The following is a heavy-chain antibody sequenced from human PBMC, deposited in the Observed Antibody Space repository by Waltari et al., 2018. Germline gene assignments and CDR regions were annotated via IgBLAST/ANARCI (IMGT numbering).Heavy chain of an antibody. CDR1: GLTDSTTY. Sequence: EVQLVESGGGLFLPGGSLSLFCAASGLTDSTTYMSWVRQAPGKGLEWVSVIDSGGSTYYADSGEGRFTISRDNTKNTLYLQMNSQRAEDTAVYYCASSGYSSSWFDYWGQGTLVTVSS. V-gene: IGHV3-53*01. CDR2: IDSGGST. J-gene: IGHJ4*02. CDR3: ASSGYSSSWFDY. D-gene: IGHD6-13*01.